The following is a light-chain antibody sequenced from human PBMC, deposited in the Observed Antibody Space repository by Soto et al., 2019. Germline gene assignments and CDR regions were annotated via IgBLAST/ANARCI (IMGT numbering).Light chain of an antibody. Sequence: SRASATVRDKVTITFRASQSISTWLAWYQQKPGKAPKFLIYDASTLESGVPSRFSGSGSGTELTISISSLQLDDCSTDYCHQYSRYATFGEGTKVDIK. CDR3: HQYSRYAT. CDR2: DAS. J-gene: IGKJ1*01. CDR1: QSISTW. V-gene: IGKV1-5*01.